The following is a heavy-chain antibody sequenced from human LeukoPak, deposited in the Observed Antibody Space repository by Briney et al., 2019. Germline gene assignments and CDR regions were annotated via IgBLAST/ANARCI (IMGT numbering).Heavy chain of an antibody. Sequence: PSETLSLTCTVSGYSISSGYYWGWIRQPPGKGLEWIGSIYHSGSTYYNPSLKSRVTISVDTSKNQFSLKLSSVTAADTAVYYCARDSITMIVVVIPRRGENAFDIWGQGTMVTVSS. CDR2: IYHSGST. CDR3: ARDSITMIVVVIPRRGENAFDI. J-gene: IGHJ3*02. CDR1: GYSISSGYY. D-gene: IGHD3-22*01. V-gene: IGHV4-38-2*02.